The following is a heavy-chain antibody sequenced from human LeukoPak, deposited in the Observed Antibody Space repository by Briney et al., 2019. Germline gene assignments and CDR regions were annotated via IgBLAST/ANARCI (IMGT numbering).Heavy chain of an antibody. Sequence: SETLSLTCTVSGGSISSGGYYWNWIRQHPGKGLEWVGYIYYSGSTYYNPSLKSRVSISLDTSKNQFSLKLSSVTAADTAVYYCARDFGDRWGQGTLVTVSS. CDR2: IYYSGST. CDR3: ARDFGDR. D-gene: IGHD3-3*01. CDR1: GGSISSGGYY. J-gene: IGHJ4*02. V-gene: IGHV4-31*03.